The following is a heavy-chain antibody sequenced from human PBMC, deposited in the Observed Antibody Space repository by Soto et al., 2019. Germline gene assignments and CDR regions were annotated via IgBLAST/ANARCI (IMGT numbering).Heavy chain of an antibody. D-gene: IGHD2-8*01. J-gene: IGHJ6*03. V-gene: IGHV3-7*01. CDR1: GFTFSSYW. Sequence: GESLKISCAASGFTFSSYWMSWVRQAPGKGLEWVANIKQDGSEKYYVDSVKGRFTISRDNAKNSLYLQMNSLRAEDTAVYYCARDAGYCTNGVCYTREDNYYYMDVWGKGTTVTVSS. CDR2: IKQDGSEK. CDR3: ARDAGYCTNGVCYTREDNYYYMDV.